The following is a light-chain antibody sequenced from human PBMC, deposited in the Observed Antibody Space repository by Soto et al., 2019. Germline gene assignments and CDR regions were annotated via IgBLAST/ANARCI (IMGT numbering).Light chain of an antibody. J-gene: IGKJ2*01. CDR3: QHYHNKEYT. CDR2: DAA. Sequence: DLQMTQSPSSLSTSVGDRVTITCQASQDIENYLNWYQQKPGKAPKLLIYDAANLVTGVPSRFSGRRSGTHFTFTISSLQPEDIATYYCQHYHNKEYTFAQGTRLEIK. CDR1: QDIENY. V-gene: IGKV1-33*01.